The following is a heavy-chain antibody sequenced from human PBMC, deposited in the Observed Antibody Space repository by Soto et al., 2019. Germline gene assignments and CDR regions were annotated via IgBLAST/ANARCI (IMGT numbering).Heavy chain of an antibody. J-gene: IGHJ6*02. Sequence: GGSLRLSCSASGFTFSSYAMHWVRQAPGKGLEYVSAISSNGGSTYYADSVKGRFTISRDNSKNTLYLQMSSLRAEDTAVYYCVKGDYCSGGSCYSSCYYGMDVWGQGTTVTVSS. CDR2: ISSNGGST. V-gene: IGHV3-64D*08. D-gene: IGHD2-15*01. CDR3: VKGDYCSGGSCYSSCYYGMDV. CDR1: GFTFSSYA.